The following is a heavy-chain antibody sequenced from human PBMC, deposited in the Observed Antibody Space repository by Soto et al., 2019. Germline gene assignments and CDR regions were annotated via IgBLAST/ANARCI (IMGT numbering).Heavy chain of an antibody. Sequence: ASVKVSCKASGYTFTSYGISWVRQAPGQELEGMGWISAYNGNTNYAQKLQGRVTMTTDTSTSTAYMELRSLRSDDTAVYYCARYLRSSGWYNPFDPWGQGTLVTVSS. CDR1: GYTFTSYG. V-gene: IGHV1-18*04. J-gene: IGHJ5*02. CDR3: ARYLRSSGWYNPFDP. CDR2: ISAYNGNT. D-gene: IGHD6-19*01.